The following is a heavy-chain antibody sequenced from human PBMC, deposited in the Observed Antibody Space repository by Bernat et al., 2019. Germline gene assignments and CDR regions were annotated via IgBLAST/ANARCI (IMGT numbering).Heavy chain of an antibody. CDR3: AKDYQQLVLDY. CDR2: ISYDGSNK. D-gene: IGHD6-13*01. J-gene: IGHJ4*02. CDR1: GFTFSSYG. V-gene: IGHV3-30*18. Sequence: QVQLVESGGGVVQPGRSLRLSCAASGFTFSSYGMHWVRQAPGKGLEWVAVISYDGSNKYYADSVKGRFTSSRDNSKNTLYLQMNSLRAEDTAVYYCAKDYQQLVLDYWGQGTLVTVSS.